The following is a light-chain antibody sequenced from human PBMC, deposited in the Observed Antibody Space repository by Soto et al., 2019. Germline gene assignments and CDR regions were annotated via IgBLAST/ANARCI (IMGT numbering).Light chain of an antibody. V-gene: IGKV3-20*01. CDR2: GIS. CDR1: QTVDSNY. CDR3: QQYNSYSPT. J-gene: IGKJ1*01. Sequence: EIVLTQSPGILSLSPGERATLSCRAGQTVDSNYFAWYQQKPGQAPRLLIYGISSRATGIPDRFSGSGSGTDFTLTISRLEPEDFAVYYCQQYNSYSPTLGQGTKVDIK.